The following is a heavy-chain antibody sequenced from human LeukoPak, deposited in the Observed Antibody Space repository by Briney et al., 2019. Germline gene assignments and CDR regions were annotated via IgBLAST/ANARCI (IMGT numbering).Heavy chain of an antibody. CDR3: ARGTELTRTSGHYSFDY. CDR2: ISGSGTA. Sequence: KTSETLSLTCTVSAGSINAYFWTWVRQPAGKGLEWIGRISGSGTAFYNPSLESRVTISLDTANYQLFLRMTSVSAADTAVYYCARGTELTRTSGHYSFDYWGQGTLVSVSS. CDR1: AGSINAYF. J-gene: IGHJ4*02. V-gene: IGHV4-4*07. D-gene: IGHD1-7*01.